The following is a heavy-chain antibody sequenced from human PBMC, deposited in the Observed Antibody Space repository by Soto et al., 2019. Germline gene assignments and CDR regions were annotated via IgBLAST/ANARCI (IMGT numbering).Heavy chain of an antibody. CDR2: IYTIENT. D-gene: IGHD6-13*01. Sequence: SETLSLTCTVSGGSIHSGGYYWTWIRQYPGQGLEWIGYIYTIENTYYNPSLENRVTLSEDRSKNQFSLRLTSVTAADTAVYYCARGRSGAAGTFDYWGQGALVTVSS. V-gene: IGHV4-31*03. CDR3: ARGRSGAAGTFDY. J-gene: IGHJ4*02. CDR1: GGSIHSGGYY.